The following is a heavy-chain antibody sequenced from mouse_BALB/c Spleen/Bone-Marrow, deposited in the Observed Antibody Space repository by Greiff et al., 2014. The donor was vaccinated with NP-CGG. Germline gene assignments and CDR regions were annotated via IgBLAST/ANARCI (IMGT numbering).Heavy chain of an antibody. D-gene: IGHD4-1*01. J-gene: IGHJ2*01. CDR1: GYTFTDYN. V-gene: IGHV1-18*01. Sequence: EVQLQQSGPKLVKPGASVKIPCKASGYTFTDYNMDWVKQSHGKSLEWIGDINPNNGGTIYNQKFKDKATLTVDKSSSTAYMELRSLTSEDTAAYYCVREDWDGDFDYWGQGTILTVSS. CDR3: VREDWDGDFDY. CDR2: INPNNGGT.